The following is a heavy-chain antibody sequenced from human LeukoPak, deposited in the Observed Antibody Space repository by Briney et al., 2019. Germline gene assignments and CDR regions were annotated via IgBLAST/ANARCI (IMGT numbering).Heavy chain of an antibody. J-gene: IGHJ4*02. Sequence: SETLSLTCTVSGGSISSYYWSWIRQPPGKGLEWIGYIYYSGSTNYNPSLKSRVTISVDTSKNQFSLKLSSVTAADTAVYYCHLYSSGWFHYFDYWGQGTLATVSS. CDR2: IYYSGST. V-gene: IGHV4-59*12. D-gene: IGHD6-19*01. CDR1: GGSISSYY. CDR3: HLYSSGWFHYFDY.